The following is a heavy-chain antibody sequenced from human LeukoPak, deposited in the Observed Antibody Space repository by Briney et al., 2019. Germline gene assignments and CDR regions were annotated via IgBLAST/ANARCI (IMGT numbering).Heavy chain of an antibody. CDR2: IYDRGFT. Sequence: PSETLSLTCTVSGGSISIGGHYWSWIRQHPGKGLEWSGCIYDRGFTYYNPSLKSRVTMSVHSTESQLSLRMRSVTAADTDVYSCAGGFDSSKMGYWGQGTLVTVSS. CDR1: GGSISIGGHY. CDR3: AGGFDSSKMGY. D-gene: IGHD6-13*01. V-gene: IGHV4-31*03. J-gene: IGHJ1*01.